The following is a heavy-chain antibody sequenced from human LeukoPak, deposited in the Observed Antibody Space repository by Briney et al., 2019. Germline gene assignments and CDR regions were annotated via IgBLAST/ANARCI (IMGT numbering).Heavy chain of an antibody. J-gene: IGHJ2*01. CDR1: GGSISSGSYY. V-gene: IGHV4-61*02. CDR3: ARDSGYMFSAPAYWYFDL. CDR2: IYTSGST. D-gene: IGHD3-10*01. Sequence: SETLSLTCTVSGGSISSGSYYWSWIRQPAGKGLEWIGRIYTSGSTNYNPSLERRVTISVDTSKNQFSLKLSSVTAADTAVYYCARDSGYMFSAPAYWYFDLWGRGTLVTVSS.